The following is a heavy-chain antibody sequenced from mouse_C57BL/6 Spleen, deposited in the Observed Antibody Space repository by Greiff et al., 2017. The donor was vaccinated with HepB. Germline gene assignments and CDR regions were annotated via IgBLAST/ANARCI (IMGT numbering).Heavy chain of an antibody. Sequence: EVQLQQSGAELVRPGASVKLSCTASGFNIKDDYMHWVKQRPEQGLEWIGWIDPENGDTEYASKFQGKATITADTSSNTAYLQLSSLISEHTAVYYCTYYSNSFAYWGQGTLVTVSA. CDR1: GFNIKDDY. V-gene: IGHV14-4*01. J-gene: IGHJ3*01. CDR2: IDPENGDT. CDR3: TYYSNSFAY. D-gene: IGHD2-5*01.